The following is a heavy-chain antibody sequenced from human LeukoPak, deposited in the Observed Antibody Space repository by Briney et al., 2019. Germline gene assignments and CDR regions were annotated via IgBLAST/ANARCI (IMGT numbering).Heavy chain of an antibody. CDR3: ARDWLRHYDYVWGSYRYQYFDY. V-gene: IGHV3-7*01. CDR2: IKQDGSEK. CDR1: GFTFSSYW. D-gene: IGHD3-16*02. J-gene: IGHJ4*02. Sequence: GGSLRLSCAASGFTFSSYWMSWVRQAPGKGLEWVANIKQDGSEKYYVDSVKGRFTISRDNAKNSLYLQMNSLRAEDTAAYYCARDWLRHYDYVWGSYRYQYFDYWGQGTLVTVSS.